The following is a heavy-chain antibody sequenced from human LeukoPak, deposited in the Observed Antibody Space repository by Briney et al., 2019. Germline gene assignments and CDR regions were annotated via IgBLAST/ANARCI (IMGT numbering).Heavy chain of an antibody. D-gene: IGHD5-24*01. CDR1: GFTFSSFA. V-gene: IGHV3-48*03. Sequence: GGSLRLSCAASGFTFSSFAMSWVRQAPGKGLEWVSYISSSGSTIYYADSVKGRFTISRDNAKKSLYLQMNSLRAEDTAVYYCARLMATIRKPRILDVWGQGTTVTVSS. CDR3: ARLMATIRKPRILDV. CDR2: ISSSGSTI. J-gene: IGHJ6*02.